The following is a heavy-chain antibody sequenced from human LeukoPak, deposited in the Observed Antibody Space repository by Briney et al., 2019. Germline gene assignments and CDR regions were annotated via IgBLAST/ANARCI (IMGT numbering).Heavy chain of an antibody. J-gene: IGHJ4*02. D-gene: IGHD3-22*01. CDR1: GFTVSRYW. CDR3: ARDLTGPYDH. CDR2: INVEGNYI. V-gene: IGHV3-74*01. Sequence: PGGSLRLSCAASGFTVSRYWMHWVRQAPGKGLVWVARINVEGNYIDYAESVKGRLTISRDSAKNTLYLQMNSVRAEDTAVYSCARDLTGPYDHWGQGTLVTVSS.